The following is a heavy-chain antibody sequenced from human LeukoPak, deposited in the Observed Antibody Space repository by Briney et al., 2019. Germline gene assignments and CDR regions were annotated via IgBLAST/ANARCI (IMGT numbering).Heavy chain of an antibody. V-gene: IGHV3-15*01. CDR3: TTGTIGGQYCGGDCYFDY. CDR2: IKSKTDGGTT. CDR1: GFTFSNAW. D-gene: IGHD2-21*02. Sequence: GGALRLSCAASGFTFSNAWMSWVGQAPGKGREWVGRIKSKTDGGTTDYAAPVKGRFTISRDDSKNTLYLQMNSLKTEDTAVYYCTTGTIGGQYCGGDCYFDYWGQGTLVTVSS. J-gene: IGHJ4*02.